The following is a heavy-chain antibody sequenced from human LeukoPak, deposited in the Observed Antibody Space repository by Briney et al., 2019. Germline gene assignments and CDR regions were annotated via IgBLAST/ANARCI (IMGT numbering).Heavy chain of an antibody. Sequence: SETLSLTCTVSGGSISSYYWSWIRQPAGKGLEWIGRIYTSGSTNYNPSLKSRVTMSVDTSKNQFSLKLSSVTAADTAVYYCARDRSSSSWYDYYFDYWGQGTLVTVSS. CDR2: IYTSGST. J-gene: IGHJ4*02. CDR3: ARDRSSSSWYDYYFDY. CDR1: GGSISSYY. V-gene: IGHV4-4*07. D-gene: IGHD6-13*01.